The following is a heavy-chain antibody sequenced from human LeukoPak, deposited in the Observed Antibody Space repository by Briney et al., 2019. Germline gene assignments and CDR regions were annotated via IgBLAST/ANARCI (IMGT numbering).Heavy chain of an antibody. CDR1: GGSISSSSYY. CDR3: ARQRGYCSSTSCYYYYGMDV. CDR2: IYYSGST. V-gene: IGHV4-39*01. J-gene: IGHJ6*02. Sequence: RPSETLSLTCTVSGGSISSSSYYWGCIRRPPGKGLEWTGSIYYSGSTYSNPSLKSRATISVDTSKNQFSLKLSSVTAADTAVYYCARQRGYCSSTSCYYYYGMDVWGQGTTVTLSS. D-gene: IGHD2-2*01.